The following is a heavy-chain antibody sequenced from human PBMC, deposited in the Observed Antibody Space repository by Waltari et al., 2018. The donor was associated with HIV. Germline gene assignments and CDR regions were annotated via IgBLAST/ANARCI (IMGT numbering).Heavy chain of an antibody. Sequence: QLQLQESGPGLVTPSETLSLTCTVSGGPNSGRGYYWGCMLLPPGKGLEWIGNIYYSGSTYYNPSLKSRVTISVDTSKNQFSLKLSSVTAADTAVYYCARRGYCSSISCYRPRYFDYWGQGTLVTVSS. D-gene: IGHD2-2*01. V-gene: IGHV4-39*01. CDR2: IYYSGST. CDR3: ARRGYCSSISCYRPRYFDY. J-gene: IGHJ4*02. CDR1: GGPNSGRGYY.